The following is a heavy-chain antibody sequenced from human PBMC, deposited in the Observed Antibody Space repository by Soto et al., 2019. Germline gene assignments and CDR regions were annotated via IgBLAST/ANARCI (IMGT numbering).Heavy chain of an antibody. V-gene: IGHV1-69*13. CDR1: GGTFSSYA. Sequence: SSVKVSCKASGGTFSSYAISWVRQAPGQGLEWMGGMIPISGTANYAQKFQGRVKITADESTSTAYMELSSLRSEDTAVYFCARGLYYDFWSGYYRGGTFDIWGQGTMVTVSS. D-gene: IGHD3-3*01. CDR3: ARGLYYDFWSGYYRGGTFDI. CDR2: MIPISGTA. J-gene: IGHJ3*02.